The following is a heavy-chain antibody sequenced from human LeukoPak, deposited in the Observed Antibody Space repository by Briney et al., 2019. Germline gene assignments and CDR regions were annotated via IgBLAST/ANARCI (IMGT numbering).Heavy chain of an antibody. D-gene: IGHD2-2*01. Sequence: GGSLRLSCAASGFTFSSYAMHWVRQAPGKGLEYVSAISSNGGSTYYASSVKGRFTISRDNSKNTLYLQMGSLRAEDMAVYYCARDSLACSSTSCYADYYYYGMDVWGQGTTVTVSS. V-gene: IGHV3-64*01. J-gene: IGHJ6*02. CDR3: ARDSLACSSTSCYADYYYYGMDV. CDR1: GFTFSSYA. CDR2: ISSNGGST.